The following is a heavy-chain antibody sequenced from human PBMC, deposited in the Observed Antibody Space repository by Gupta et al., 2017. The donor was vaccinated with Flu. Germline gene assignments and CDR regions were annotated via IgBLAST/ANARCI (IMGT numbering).Heavy chain of an antibody. CDR3: ARNRGWEQFDY. V-gene: IGHV3-7*01. CDR1: GFTFSAFW. Sequence: EVQLVESGGGLVQPGGSLRLSCAASGFTFSAFWMNWVRQAPGKGLEWVANINQDGSTKNYVDSLKGRFTVSRDNAKNSLFLQMDSLRTEDTAVYFCARNRGWEQFDYWGQGTLVTVSS. J-gene: IGHJ4*02. CDR2: INQDGSTK. D-gene: IGHD5-24*01.